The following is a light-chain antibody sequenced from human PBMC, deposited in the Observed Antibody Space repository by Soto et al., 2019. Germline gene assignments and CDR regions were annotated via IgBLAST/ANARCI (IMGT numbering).Light chain of an antibody. CDR2: DDS. CDR1: KIETKT. Sequence: SYELTQPPSVSVAPGQTARISCGGNKIETKTVFWYQQKPGQAPVVVVSDDSVRPSGIPEQFSGSNSGGTATLSIIGVEAGDEADYYCQVWDSLSDHHVFGPGTKVTVL. V-gene: IGLV3-21*02. J-gene: IGLJ1*01. CDR3: QVWDSLSDHHV.